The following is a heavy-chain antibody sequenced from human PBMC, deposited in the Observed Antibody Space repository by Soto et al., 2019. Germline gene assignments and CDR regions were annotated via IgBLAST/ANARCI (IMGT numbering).Heavy chain of an antibody. CDR2: IWYDGSNK. V-gene: IGHV3-33*01. J-gene: IGHJ6*02. CDR3: ARDRSRDYTAPLTGMDV. Sequence: GGSLRLSCAASGFTFSSYGMHWVRQAPGKGLEWVAVIWYDGSNKYYADSVKGRFTISRDNSKNTLYLQMNSLRAEDTAVYYCARDRSRDYTAPLTGMDVWGQGTTVTVSS. D-gene: IGHD2-2*02. CDR1: GFTFSSYG.